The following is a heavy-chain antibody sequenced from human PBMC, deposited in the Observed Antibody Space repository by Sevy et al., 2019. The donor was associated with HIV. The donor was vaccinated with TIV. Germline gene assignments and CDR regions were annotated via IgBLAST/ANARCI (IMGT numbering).Heavy chain of an antibody. V-gene: IGHV4-38-2*02. Sequence: SETLSLTCTVSAYSISSGYCWGWIRQPPGKGLEWIGSIYHSGSTYYNPSLKSRVTISVDTSKNQFSLKLSSVTAADTAVYYCARDRTYYYDSSGSDYWGQGTLVTVSS. J-gene: IGHJ4*02. CDR3: ARDRTYYYDSSGSDY. CDR1: AYSISSGYC. D-gene: IGHD3-22*01. CDR2: IYHSGST.